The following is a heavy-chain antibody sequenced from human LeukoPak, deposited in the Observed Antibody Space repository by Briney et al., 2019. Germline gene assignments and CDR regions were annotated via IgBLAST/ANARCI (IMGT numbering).Heavy chain of an antibody. D-gene: IGHD2-21*02. CDR1: GGTFSSYA. V-gene: IGHV1-69*13. CDR2: IIPIFGTA. CDR3: GRARSRKAYCGGDCYFDY. Sequence: SVKVSCKASGGTFSSYAISWVRQAPGQGLEWMGGIIPIFGTANYAQKFQGRVTITADESTSTAYMELSSLRSEDTAVYYCGRARSRKAYCGGDCYFDYWGQGTLVTVSS. J-gene: IGHJ4*02.